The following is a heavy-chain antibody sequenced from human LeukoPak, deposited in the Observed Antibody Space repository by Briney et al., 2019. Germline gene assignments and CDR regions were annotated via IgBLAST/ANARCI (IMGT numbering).Heavy chain of an antibody. CDR2: ISSSSSYI. V-gene: IGHV3-21*01. CDR1: GFTFNSYS. Sequence: PGGSLRLSCAASGFTFNSYSMNWVRQAPGKGLEWVSSISSSSSYIYYADSVKGRFTISRDNAKNSLYLQMNSLRAEDTAVYYCASEADDFWSGYYNRQIDYWGQGTLVTVSS. D-gene: IGHD3-3*01. CDR3: ASEADDFWSGYYNRQIDY. J-gene: IGHJ4*02.